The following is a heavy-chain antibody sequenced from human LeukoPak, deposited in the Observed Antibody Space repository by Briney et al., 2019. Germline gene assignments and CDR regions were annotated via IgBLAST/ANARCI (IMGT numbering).Heavy chain of an antibody. CDR3: AREKQWLGHAFDI. V-gene: IGHV4-34*01. D-gene: IGHD6-19*01. CDR2: INHSGST. J-gene: IGHJ3*02. Sequence: SETLSLTCAVYGGSFSGYYWSWIRQPPGKGLEWIGEINHSGSTNYNPSLKSRVTISVDTSKNQFSLKLSSVTAADTAVYYCAREKQWLGHAFDIWGQGTMVTVSS. CDR1: GGSFSGYY.